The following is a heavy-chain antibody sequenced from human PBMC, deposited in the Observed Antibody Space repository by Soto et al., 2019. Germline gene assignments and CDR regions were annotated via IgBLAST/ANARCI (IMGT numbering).Heavy chain of an antibody. CDR1: GFTFNNYA. Sequence: EVQMLESGGALAQPGGSLSLSCAASGFTFNNYAMTWVCQAQGKGLEWVSAISGGGDTTSYADSVTGRFTGSRDGSKNTLYLQMSSLRPEDTALYYCAKGRGGSGSLTPRVDFWGQGTLVTVSS. CDR2: ISGGGDTT. CDR3: AKGRGGSGSLTPRVDF. D-gene: IGHD3-10*01. J-gene: IGHJ4*02. V-gene: IGHV3-23*01.